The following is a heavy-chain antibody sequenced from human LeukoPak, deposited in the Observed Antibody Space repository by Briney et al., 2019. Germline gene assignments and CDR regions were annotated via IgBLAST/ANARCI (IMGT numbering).Heavy chain of an antibody. CDR3: ARLSSGSSLDY. Sequence: GGSLRLSCAASGFTFSSYSMNWVRQAPGKGLEWVSSITTSSYTYYADLVKGRFTISRDNAKNSLYLQISSLRAEDTAVYYCARLSSGSSLDYWGQGTLVTVSS. V-gene: IGHV3-21*01. J-gene: IGHJ4*02. CDR1: GFTFSSYS. CDR2: ITTSSYT. D-gene: IGHD3-10*02.